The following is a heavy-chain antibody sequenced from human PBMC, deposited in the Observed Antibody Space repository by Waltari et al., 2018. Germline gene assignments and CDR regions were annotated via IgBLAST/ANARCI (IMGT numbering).Heavy chain of an antibody. J-gene: IGHJ4*02. D-gene: IGHD2-15*01. V-gene: IGHV4-34*01. CDR1: EGSFSAFF. CDR2: INHGVKT. CDR3: VRSHCIGDSCFRYFDS. Sequence: VRLDQWGIELVEPWATLSLTCAVYEGSFSAFFWSWVRQAPGKGLEWIGEINHGVKTDYNPSLKSRLFMSVDPSKNQFSLMLSSVTAADTAVYYCVRSHCIGDSCFRYFDSWGQGTLVTVSS.